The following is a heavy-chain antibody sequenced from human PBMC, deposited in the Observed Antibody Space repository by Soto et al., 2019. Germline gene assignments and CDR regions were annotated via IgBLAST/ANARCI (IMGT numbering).Heavy chain of an antibody. CDR2: ISYDGSNK. CDR3: GVGATNNLDF. J-gene: IGHJ4*02. D-gene: IGHD1-26*01. CDR1: GFTFSSYG. V-gene: IGHV3-30*03. Sequence: PGGSLRLSCAASGFTFSSYGMHWICQAPGKGLEWVAVISYDGSNKYYADSVKGRFTISRDNSKNTLDLQMYSLRAEDTAVYYCGVGATNNLDFWGQGTLVTVSS.